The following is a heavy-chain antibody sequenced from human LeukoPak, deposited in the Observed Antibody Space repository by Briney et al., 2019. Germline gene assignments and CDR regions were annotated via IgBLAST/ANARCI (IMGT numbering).Heavy chain of an antibody. V-gene: IGHV4-34*01. CDR2: INHSGST. CDR3: ARADGYCSSTSCYYYYGMDV. Sequence: SETLSLTCAVYGGSFSGYYWSWIRQPPGKGLEWIGEINHSGSTNYNPSLKSRVTISVDTSKNQLSLKLSSVTAADTAVYYCARADGYCSSTSCYYYYGMDVWGQGTTVTVSS. D-gene: IGHD2-2*01. CDR1: GGSFSGYY. J-gene: IGHJ6*02.